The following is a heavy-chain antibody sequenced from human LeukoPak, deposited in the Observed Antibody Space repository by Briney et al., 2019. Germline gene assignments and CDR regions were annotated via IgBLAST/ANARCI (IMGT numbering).Heavy chain of an antibody. CDR2: ISWDGGST. J-gene: IGHJ4*02. D-gene: IGHD6-13*01. Sequence: GGSLRLSCAASGFTFNDYNMHWVRQAPGKGLEWVSLISWDGGSTYYADSVKGRFTISRDNSKNSLYLQMNRLRTEDTALYYCAKGAAAGTFDYWGQGTLVTVSS. CDR3: AKGAAAGTFDY. CDR1: GFTFNDYN. V-gene: IGHV3-43*01.